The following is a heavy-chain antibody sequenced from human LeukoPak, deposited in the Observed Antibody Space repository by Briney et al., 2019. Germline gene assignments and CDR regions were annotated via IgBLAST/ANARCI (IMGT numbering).Heavy chain of an antibody. D-gene: IGHD3-9*01. CDR1: GFTFSSYA. J-gene: IGHJ4*02. CDR2: ISGSGGST. CDR3: AKDPPDYDILTGYRLGDY. V-gene: IGHV3-23*01. Sequence: GGSLRLSCAASGFTFSSYAMSWVRQAPGKGLEWVSAISGSGGSTYYADSVKGRFTISRDNSKNTLYPQMNSLRAEDTAVYYCAKDPPDYDILTGYRLGDYWGQGTLVTVSS.